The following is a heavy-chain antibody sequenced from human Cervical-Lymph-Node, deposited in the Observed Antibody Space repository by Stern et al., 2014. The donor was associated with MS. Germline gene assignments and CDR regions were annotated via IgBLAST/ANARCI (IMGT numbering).Heavy chain of an antibody. Sequence: QVQLMQSGGGVVQSGRSLRLSCVASGFTFRNYAMHWVRQAPGKGLEWVAAISDDGDKNYYADSVRGRFTVSRNNSNNTLYLQMSSLRPDDTATYYCARSAYSDYWGQGSLVTVSS. J-gene: IGHJ4*01. CDR2: ISDDGDKN. CDR1: GFTFRNYA. V-gene: IGHV3-30-3*01. CDR3: ARSAYSDY.